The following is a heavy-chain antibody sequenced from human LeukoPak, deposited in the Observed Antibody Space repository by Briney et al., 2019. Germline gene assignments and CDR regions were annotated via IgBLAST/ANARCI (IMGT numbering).Heavy chain of an antibody. CDR1: GYSISSGYY. CDR2: GHPSGST. CDR3: ARTARGGTTSFDY. Sequence: SETLSLTCTVSGYSISSGYYWGWIRQPPGKGLEWIGSGHPSGSTYYNASLKSRVTISLDTSKNQVSLKLRSVTVADTAVYYCARTARGGTTSFDYWGQGTLVTVSS. D-gene: IGHD3-10*01. J-gene: IGHJ4*02. V-gene: IGHV4-38-2*02.